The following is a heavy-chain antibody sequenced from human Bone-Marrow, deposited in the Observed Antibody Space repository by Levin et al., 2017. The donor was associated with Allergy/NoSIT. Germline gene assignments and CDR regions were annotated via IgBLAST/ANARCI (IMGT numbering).Heavy chain of an antibody. CDR3: AREEARNGMDV. J-gene: IGHJ6*02. Sequence: SETLSLTCAVYGGSFSGYYWSWIRQPPGKGLEWIGEINHSGSTNYNPSLKNRVTISVDTSKNQFSLKLSSVTAADTAVYYCAREEARNGMDVWGQGTTVTVSS. V-gene: IGHV4-34*01. D-gene: IGHD5-12*01. CDR1: GGSFSGYY. CDR2: INHSGST.